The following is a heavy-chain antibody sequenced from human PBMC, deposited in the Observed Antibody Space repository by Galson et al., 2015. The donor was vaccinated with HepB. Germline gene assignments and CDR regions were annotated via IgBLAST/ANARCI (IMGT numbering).Heavy chain of an antibody. CDR3: ARDSDYGGQVDAFDI. J-gene: IGHJ3*02. Sequence: SLRLSCAASGFTFSSYAMHWVRQAPGKGLEWVAVIWYDGSNKYYADSVKGRFTISRDNSKNTLYLQMNSLRAEDTAVYYCARDSDYGGQVDAFDIWGQGTMVTVSS. CDR1: GFTFSSYA. V-gene: IGHV3-33*08. D-gene: IGHD4-23*01. CDR2: IWYDGSNK.